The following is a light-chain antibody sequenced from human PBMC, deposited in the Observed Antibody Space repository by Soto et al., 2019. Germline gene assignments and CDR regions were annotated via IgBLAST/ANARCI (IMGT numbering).Light chain of an antibody. CDR1: QSVSSNY. CDR2: GAS. CDR3: QRYGTSPLA. V-gene: IGKV3-20*01. Sequence: EILLTQSPGTLSLSPGERATLSCRASQSVSSNYLAWYQQKPGQAPRLLIYGASSRATGIPDRFSGSGSGTDFTLTISSLEPEDFAVYYCQRYGTSPLAFGGGTKVEIK. J-gene: IGKJ4*01.